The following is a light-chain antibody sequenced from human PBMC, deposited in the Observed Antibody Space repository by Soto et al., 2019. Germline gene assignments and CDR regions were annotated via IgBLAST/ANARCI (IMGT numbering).Light chain of an antibody. CDR1: QSVNSN. J-gene: IGKJ4*01. Sequence: EIVMTQSPATLSVSPGERATLSCRASQSVNSNLAWFHQKPGQAPRLLIYGASTRATGIPARFSGSGSGTEFTLTISSLQSEDFAVYYCQQYNNWPLTFGGGTNVEIK. CDR3: QQYNNWPLT. V-gene: IGKV3-15*01. CDR2: GAS.